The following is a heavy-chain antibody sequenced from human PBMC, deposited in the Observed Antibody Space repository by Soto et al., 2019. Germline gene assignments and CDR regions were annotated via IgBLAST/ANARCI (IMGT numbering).Heavy chain of an antibody. CDR1: GGTFSSYA. CDR2: IIPIFGTA. Sequence: GASVKVSCKASGGTFSSYAISWVRQAPGQGLEWMGGIIPIFGTANYAQKFQGRVTITADESTSTAYMELSSLRSEDTAVYYCARDGCSSTSCSYYYYGMDVWGQGTTVTVS. CDR3: ARDGCSSTSCSYYYYGMDV. J-gene: IGHJ6*02. D-gene: IGHD2-2*01. V-gene: IGHV1-69*13.